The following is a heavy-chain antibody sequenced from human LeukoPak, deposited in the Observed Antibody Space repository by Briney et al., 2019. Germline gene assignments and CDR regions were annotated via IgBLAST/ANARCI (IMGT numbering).Heavy chain of an antibody. J-gene: IGHJ6*03. Sequence: GGSLRLSCAASGFSFTGCHIHWVRQAPGKGLEWVALIWYDGSKTFYADSVKGRFTVSRDDSKNTLYLQMNSLRAEDTAVYYCARVSAGYSSSWSTDWYYYYMDVWGKGTTVTVSS. CDR3: ARVSAGYSSSWSTDWYYYYMDV. D-gene: IGHD6-13*01. V-gene: IGHV3-30*02. CDR1: GFSFTGCH. CDR2: IWYDGSKT.